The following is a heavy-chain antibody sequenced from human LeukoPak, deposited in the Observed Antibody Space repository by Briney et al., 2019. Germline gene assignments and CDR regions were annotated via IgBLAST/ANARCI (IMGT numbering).Heavy chain of an antibody. J-gene: IGHJ4*02. CDR2: IWYDGSNK. CDR3: ANSIAAAVPPDY. CDR1: GFTFSSYG. V-gene: IGHV3-33*06. D-gene: IGHD6-13*01. Sequence: PGGSLRLSCAASGFTFSSYGMHWVRQAPGKGLEWVAVIWYDGSNKYYADSVKGRFTISRDNSKNTLYLQMNSLRAEDTAVYYCANSIAAAVPPDYWGQGTLVTVSS.